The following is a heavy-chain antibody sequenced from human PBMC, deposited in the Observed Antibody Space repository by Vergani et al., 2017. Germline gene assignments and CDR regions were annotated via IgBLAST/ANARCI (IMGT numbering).Heavy chain of an antibody. CDR3: ATGETDSGSYCTY. D-gene: IGHD1-26*01. CDR2: ISGSGGST. V-gene: IGHV3-23*01. CDR1: GFTFSSYA. J-gene: IGHJ4*02. Sequence: EVQLLESGGGLVQPGGSLRLSCAASGFTFSSYAMSWVRQAPGKGLEWVSAISGSGGSTYYADSVKGRFTISRDNSKNTLYLQMNSLRAEDTAVYYCATGETDSGSYCTYWGQGTLVTVSS.